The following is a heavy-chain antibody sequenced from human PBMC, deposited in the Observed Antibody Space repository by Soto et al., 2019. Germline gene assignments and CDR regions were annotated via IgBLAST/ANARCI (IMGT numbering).Heavy chain of an antibody. D-gene: IGHD1-7*01. J-gene: IGHJ4*02. V-gene: IGHV3-53*01. Sequence: PVGSLRLSCAASGFTVSTNYMNWVRQSPGRGLEWVSVTYTGGYTYYADSVKGRFTISRDISKNTLYLQMNSLRAEDTAVYFCAREVSGTSFDSWGPGTLVTVSS. CDR3: AREVSGTSFDS. CDR2: TYTGGYT. CDR1: GFTVSTNY.